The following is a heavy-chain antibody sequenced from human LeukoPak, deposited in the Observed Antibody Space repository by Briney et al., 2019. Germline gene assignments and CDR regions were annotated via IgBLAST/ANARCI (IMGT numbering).Heavy chain of an antibody. CDR2: ISYDGSNK. Sequence: PGGSLRLSCAASGFTLSSYAMHWVRQAPGKGLEWVAVISYDGSNKYYADSVKGRFTISRDNAKNSLYLQMSNLRAEDTAVYFCARGGGLDVWGQGATVTVSS. CDR1: GFTLSSYA. CDR3: ARGGGLDV. J-gene: IGHJ6*02. D-gene: IGHD3-16*01. V-gene: IGHV3-30-3*01.